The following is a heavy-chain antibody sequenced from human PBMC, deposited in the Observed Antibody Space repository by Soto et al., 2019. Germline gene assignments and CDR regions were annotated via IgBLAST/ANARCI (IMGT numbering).Heavy chain of an antibody. D-gene: IGHD6-13*01. V-gene: IGHV4-59*01. CDR1: GASINDFY. Sequence: SETLSLTCTVSGASINDFYWSWIRQTPGKGLEWVGFMYYSETTKYNPSLKGRVNMSLDTSKNQVSLHLKSVTAADTAVYYCARANSSTWYKLEYKWFDPWAQGTQVTVSS. CDR2: MYYSETT. J-gene: IGHJ5*02. CDR3: ARANSSTWYKLEYKWFDP.